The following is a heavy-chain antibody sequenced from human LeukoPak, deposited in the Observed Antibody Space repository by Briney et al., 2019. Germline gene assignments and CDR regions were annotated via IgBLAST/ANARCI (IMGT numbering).Heavy chain of an antibody. CDR2: IYYSGST. CDR1: GDSISNYY. Sequence: SETLSLTCTVSGDSISNYYWSWIRRPPGKGLEWIGYIYYSGSTNYNPSLKSRVTISVDTSKNQFSLKLSSVTAAKTAVYYCARDRLHYGPRSGDAFDIWGQGTMVTVSS. D-gene: IGHD4-17*01. J-gene: IGHJ3*02. V-gene: IGHV4-59*01. CDR3: ARDRLHYGPRSGDAFDI.